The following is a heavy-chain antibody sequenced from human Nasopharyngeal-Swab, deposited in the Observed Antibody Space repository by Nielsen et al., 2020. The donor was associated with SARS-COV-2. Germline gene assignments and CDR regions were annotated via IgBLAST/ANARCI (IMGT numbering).Heavy chain of an antibody. CDR3: TSSVYYYYGMDV. V-gene: IGHV4-59*13. J-gene: IGHJ6*02. CDR1: GGSISSYY. D-gene: IGHD5/OR15-5a*01. Sequence: SEILSLTCTVSGGSISSYYWSWIRQPPGKGLEWIGYIYYSGSTNYNPSLKSRVTISVDTSKNQFSLKLSSVTAADTAVYYCTSSVYYYYGMDVWGQGTTVTVSS. CDR2: IYYSGST.